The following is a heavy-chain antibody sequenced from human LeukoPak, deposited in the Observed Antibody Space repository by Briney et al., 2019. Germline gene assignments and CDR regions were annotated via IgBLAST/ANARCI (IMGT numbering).Heavy chain of an antibody. J-gene: IGHJ3*02. CDR1: GFTFSDYY. CDR3: ARGPSTYYDYIWGSSMDI. V-gene: IGHV3-11*01. Sequence: GSLRLSCAASGFTFSDYYMSWIRQAPGKGLEWVSYISSSGSTIYYADFVKGRFTISRDNAKNSLYLQMNSLRAEDTAVYYCARGPSTYYDYIWGSSMDIWGQGTMVTVSS. D-gene: IGHD3-16*01. CDR2: ISSSGSTI.